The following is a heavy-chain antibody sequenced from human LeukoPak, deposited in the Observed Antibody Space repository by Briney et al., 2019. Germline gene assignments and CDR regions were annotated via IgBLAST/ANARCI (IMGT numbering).Heavy chain of an antibody. D-gene: IGHD3-22*01. Sequence: SETLSLMCSISGASIGGHYWNWIRQPPGKGLEWIGYIYYSGSTNYNPSLKSRVTISVDTSKNQFSLKLSSVTAADTAVYYCARENYDSSGYYRYYFDYWGQGTLVTVSS. CDR2: IYYSGST. J-gene: IGHJ4*02. CDR1: GASIGGHY. V-gene: IGHV4-59*11. CDR3: ARENYDSSGYYRYYFDY.